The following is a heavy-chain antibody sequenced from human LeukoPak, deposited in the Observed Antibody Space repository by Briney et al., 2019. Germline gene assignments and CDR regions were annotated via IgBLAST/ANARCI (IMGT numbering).Heavy chain of an antibody. V-gene: IGHV4-39*01. D-gene: IGHD2-15*01. Sequence: SETLSLTCTVSGGSISSSSYYWGWIRQPPGKGLEWIGSIYYSGSTYYNPSLKSRVTISVDTSKNLFSLKLSSVTAADTAVYYCARPHCSGGSCYSRSGAFDIWGQGTMVTVSS. CDR3: ARPHCSGGSCYSRSGAFDI. CDR1: GGSISSSSYY. CDR2: IYYSGST. J-gene: IGHJ3*02.